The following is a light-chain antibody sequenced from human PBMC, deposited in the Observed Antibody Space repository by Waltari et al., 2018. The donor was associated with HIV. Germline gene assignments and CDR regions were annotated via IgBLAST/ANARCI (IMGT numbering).Light chain of an antibody. CDR1: QLGDKF. CDR3: QAWDRSVV. Sequence: SYELTQPPSVSVSPGQTASITCSGDQLGDKFVCWYQQRPGQPPVLVMYQDSKPPSAIHDRFSGSKFGSTAPLTCTRTRSMDEADYYCQAWDRSVVFGGGAKLTVL. V-gene: IGLV3-1*01. J-gene: IGLJ2*01. CDR2: QDS.